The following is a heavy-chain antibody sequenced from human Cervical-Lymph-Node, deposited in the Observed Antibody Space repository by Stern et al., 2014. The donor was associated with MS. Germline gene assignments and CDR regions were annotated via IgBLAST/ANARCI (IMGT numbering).Heavy chain of an antibody. V-gene: IGHV1-2*02. CDR3: ARDSGRSGWYDDFDY. Sequence: QVQLVQSGAEVKKPGASVKVSCKTSGYTFSAKYLHWIRQAPGQGLEWMGWINPNNGGTNYAHNFQGRVPMTSDRSITTVYMELSSLRSDDTAVFFCARDSGRSGWYDDFDYWGQGTL. J-gene: IGHJ4*02. CDR1: GYTFSAKY. D-gene: IGHD6-19*01. CDR2: INPNNGGT.